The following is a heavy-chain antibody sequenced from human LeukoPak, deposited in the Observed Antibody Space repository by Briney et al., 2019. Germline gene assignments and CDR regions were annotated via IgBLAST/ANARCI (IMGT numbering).Heavy chain of an antibody. CDR1: GFTFSIYG. J-gene: IGHJ4*02. V-gene: IGHV3-30*03. D-gene: IGHD2-2*02. Sequence: PGRSLRLSCAASGFTFSIYGMHWVRQAPGKGLEWVAVISYDGSNKYCADSVKGRFTISRDNSKNTLYLQMNSLRAEDTAVYYCARDQYCSSTSCYTHFDYWGQGTLVTVSS. CDR2: ISYDGSNK. CDR3: ARDQYCSSTSCYTHFDY.